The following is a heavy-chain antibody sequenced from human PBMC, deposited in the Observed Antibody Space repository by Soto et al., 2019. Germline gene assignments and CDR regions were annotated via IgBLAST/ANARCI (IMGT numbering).Heavy chain of an antibody. CDR1: GITFSTYS. CDR2: ISITSSYI. V-gene: IGHV3-21*01. D-gene: IGHD3-22*01. CDR3: AAGIADYNDSSGYYAY. Sequence: SLRLSCAAFGITFSTYSMNWVRQAPWKGLEWVASISITSSYIYYADSLKGRFTVSRDNAKNTLYLQMNSLRAEDTAVYYCAAGIADYNDSSGYYAYWGQGILVTVS. J-gene: IGHJ4*02.